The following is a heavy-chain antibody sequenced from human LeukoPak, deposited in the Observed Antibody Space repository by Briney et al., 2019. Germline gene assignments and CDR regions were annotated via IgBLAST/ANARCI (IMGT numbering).Heavy chain of an antibody. J-gene: IGHJ6*03. V-gene: IGHV3-23*01. Sequence: GGTLRLSCAASGFTFSSYGMSWVRQAPGKGLEWVSAISGSGGSTYYADSVKGRFTISRDNSKNTLYLQMNSLRAEDTAVYYCAKDYYVSLNYYYYYMDVWGKGTTVTISS. CDR1: GFTFSSYG. D-gene: IGHD3-10*02. CDR3: AKDYYVSLNYYYYYMDV. CDR2: ISGSGGST.